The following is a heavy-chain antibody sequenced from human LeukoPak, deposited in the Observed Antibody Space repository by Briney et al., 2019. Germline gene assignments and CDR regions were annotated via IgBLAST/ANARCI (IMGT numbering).Heavy chain of an antibody. D-gene: IGHD3-10*01. CDR1: GLTFSTYW. J-gene: IGHJ6*02. CDR3: AREELLWFGESYYYGMDV. CDR2: ISSSSSTI. Sequence: GGPLRLSCAVSGLTFSTYWMSWVRQAPGKGLEWVSYISSSSSTIYYADSVKGRFTISRDNAKNSLYPQMNSLRDEDTAVYYCAREELLWFGESYYYGMDVWGQGTTVTVSS. V-gene: IGHV3-48*02.